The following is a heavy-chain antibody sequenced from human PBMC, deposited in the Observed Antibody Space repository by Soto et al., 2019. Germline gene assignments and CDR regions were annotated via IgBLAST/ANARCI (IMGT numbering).Heavy chain of an antibody. CDR2: INHSGST. D-gene: IGHD3-10*01. V-gene: IGHV4-34*01. CDR3: ARGSLWFGELLYLDY. CDR1: GGSFSGYY. J-gene: IGHJ4*02. Sequence: SETLSLTCAVYGGSFSGYYWSWIRQPPGKGLEWIGEINHSGSTNYNPSLKSRVTISVDTSKNQFSLKLSSVTAADTAVYYCARGSLWFGELLYLDYWGQGTLVTVSS.